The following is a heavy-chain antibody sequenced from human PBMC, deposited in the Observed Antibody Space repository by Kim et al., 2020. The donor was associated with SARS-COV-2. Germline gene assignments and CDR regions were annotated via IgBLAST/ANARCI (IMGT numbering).Heavy chain of an antibody. CDR3: ARVFYSSSSRYYYYGMDL. CDR2: INSDGSST. D-gene: IGHD6-6*01. V-gene: IGHV3-74*01. CDR1: GFTFSSYW. J-gene: IGHJ6*01. Sequence: GGSLRLSCAASGFTFSSYWMHWVRQAPGKGLVWVARINSDGSSTSYADSVKGRFTISRDNAKNTLYLQMNSLRAEDTAVYYCARVFYSSSSRYYYYGMDLWGQETTVTVSS.